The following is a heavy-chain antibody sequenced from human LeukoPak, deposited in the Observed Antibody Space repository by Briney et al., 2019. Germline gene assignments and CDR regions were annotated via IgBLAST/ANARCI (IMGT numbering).Heavy chain of an antibody. V-gene: IGHV3-48*03. Sequence: PGGSLRLSFAASVFTFSSYEMNWVRQAPGKGLEGVSYISSSGSTIYYADSVKGRFTISRDNAKNSLYLQMNSLRAEDTAVYYCARGEHSSSWFDPWGQGTLVTVSS. D-gene: IGHD6-6*01. CDR3: ARGEHSSSWFDP. CDR2: ISSSGSTI. J-gene: IGHJ5*02. CDR1: VFTFSSYE.